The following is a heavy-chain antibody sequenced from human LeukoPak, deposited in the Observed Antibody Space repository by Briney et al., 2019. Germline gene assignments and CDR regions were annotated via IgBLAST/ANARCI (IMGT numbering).Heavy chain of an antibody. J-gene: IGHJ4*02. V-gene: IGHV3-20*04. CDR3: AREEGGYFDY. D-gene: IGHD3-16*01. CDR1: GFSFDDYD. Sequence: GGSLRLSCAASGFSFDDYDMSWVRQAPGKGLEWVSGINWNGGSTGYADSVKGRFTISRDNAKNSLYLQMSSLRAEDTALYYCAREEGGYFDYWGQGTLVTVSS. CDR2: INWNGGST.